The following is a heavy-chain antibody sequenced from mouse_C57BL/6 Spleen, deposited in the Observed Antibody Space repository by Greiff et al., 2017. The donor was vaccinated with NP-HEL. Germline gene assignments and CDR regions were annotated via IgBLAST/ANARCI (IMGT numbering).Heavy chain of an antibody. V-gene: IGHV1-4*01. CDR2: INPSSGYP. CDR1: GYTFTSYT. Sequence: VQLQQSGAELARPGASVKMSCKASGYTFTSYTMHWVKQRPGQGLEWIGYINPSSGYPKYNQKFKDKATLTADKSSSTAYKQLSSLTSEDSAVYYCAREGLRRNYYYAMDYWGQGTSVTVSS. CDR3: AREGLRRNYYYAMDY. J-gene: IGHJ4*01. D-gene: IGHD2-2*01.